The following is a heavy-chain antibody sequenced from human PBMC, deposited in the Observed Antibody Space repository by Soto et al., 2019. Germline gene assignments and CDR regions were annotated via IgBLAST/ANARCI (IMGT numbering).Heavy chain of an antibody. V-gene: IGHV3-11*01. CDR3: ARYNYDFWSGYESAEEYYYYMDV. CDR2: ISSSGSTI. Sequence: GGSLSLSCAASGFTFSDYYMSWIRQAPGKGLEWVSYISSSGSTIYYADSVKGRFTISRDNAKNSLYLQMNSLRAEDTAVYYCARYNYDFWSGYESAEEYYYYMDVWGKGTTVTVSS. J-gene: IGHJ6*03. D-gene: IGHD3-3*01. CDR1: GFTFSDYY.